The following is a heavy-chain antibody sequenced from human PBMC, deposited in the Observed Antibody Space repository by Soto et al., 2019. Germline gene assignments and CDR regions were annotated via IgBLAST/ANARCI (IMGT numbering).Heavy chain of an antibody. J-gene: IGHJ5*02. Sequence: QVQLVESGGDLVKPGGSLRLSCAASGSTFNDFFMTWIRQAPGRGPEWVASTSNSGNSVYYADSVKGRFTVSRDNAQNTLTLQMTDLRVDDTAVYYCARNTFNWFDPWGQGTLVTVSS. V-gene: IGHV3-11*01. CDR3: ARNTFNWFDP. CDR1: GSTFNDFF. CDR2: TSNSGNSV.